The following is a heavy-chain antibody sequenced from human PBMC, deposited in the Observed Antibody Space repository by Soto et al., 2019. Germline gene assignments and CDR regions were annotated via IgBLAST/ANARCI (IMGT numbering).Heavy chain of an antibody. J-gene: IGHJ5*02. CDR2: ISGSGGST. Sequence: GGSLRLSCAASGFTFSSYAMSWVRQAPGKGLEWVSAISGSGGSTYYVDSVKGRFTISRDNSKNTLYLQMNSLRAEDTAVYYCAKVFAVVVVAATGIDPWGQGTLVTVSS. CDR1: GFTFSSYA. V-gene: IGHV3-23*01. CDR3: AKVFAVVVVAATGIDP. D-gene: IGHD2-15*01.